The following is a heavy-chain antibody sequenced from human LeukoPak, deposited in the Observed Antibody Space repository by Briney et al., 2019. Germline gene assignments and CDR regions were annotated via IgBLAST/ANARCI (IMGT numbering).Heavy chain of an antibody. CDR1: GFTFYDYA. CDR2: VNWSGHSV. V-gene: IGHV3-9*01. CDR3: AKDYRRTTADDMGYYGMDV. Sequence: PGRSLRLSCAASGFTFYDYAMHWVRQVPGRGLEWVAGVNWSGHSVGYADAVKGRFTISRDKAKTSLYLQMNSLKTEDTALYFCAKDYRRTTADDMGYYGMDVWGQGTTVTVSS. D-gene: IGHD1-1*01. J-gene: IGHJ6*02.